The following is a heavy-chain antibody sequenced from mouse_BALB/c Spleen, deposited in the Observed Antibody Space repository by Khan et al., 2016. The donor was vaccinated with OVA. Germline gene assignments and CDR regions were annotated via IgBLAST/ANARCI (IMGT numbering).Heavy chain of an antibody. CDR3: TRSGYGTFAY. Sequence: VQLQQSGAELVKPGASVRLSCKASGYTFTSYYLYWVKQRPGQGLEWIGDINPSNGGTNFNEKFKSKATLTVDKSSSTAYMQLSSLTSEDSAVYYFTRSGYGTFAYWGQGTLVTVSA. V-gene: IGHV1S81*02. CDR2: INPSNGGT. J-gene: IGHJ3*01. D-gene: IGHD2-1*01. CDR1: GYTFTSYY.